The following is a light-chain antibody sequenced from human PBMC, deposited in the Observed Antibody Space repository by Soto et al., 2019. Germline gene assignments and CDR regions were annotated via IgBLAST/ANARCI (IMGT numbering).Light chain of an antibody. CDR1: QSVSTK. CDR3: QQYGSSPST. CDR2: GAS. J-gene: IGKJ2*01. V-gene: IGKV3-15*01. Sequence: EIVMTQSPATLSVSPGERATLSCRASQSVSTKLAWYQQRPGQGPRLLIYGASTRATGLPARFSGSGSGTEFTLTISSLQSEDFAVYYCQQYGSSPSTFGQGTKLEIK.